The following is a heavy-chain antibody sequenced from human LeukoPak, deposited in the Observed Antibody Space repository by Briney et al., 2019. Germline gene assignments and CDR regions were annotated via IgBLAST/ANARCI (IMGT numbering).Heavy chain of an antibody. Sequence: GGSLRPSCAASGFTFSSYTMNWVRQAPGKGLEWVSSISSSSSYIYYADSVKGRFTISRDNAKNSLYLQMNSLRAEDTAIYYCARDEYSSSWYGAFDYWGQGTLVTVSS. CDR2: ISSSSSYI. CDR1: GFTFSSYT. CDR3: ARDEYSSSWYGAFDY. V-gene: IGHV3-21*01. J-gene: IGHJ4*02. D-gene: IGHD6-13*01.